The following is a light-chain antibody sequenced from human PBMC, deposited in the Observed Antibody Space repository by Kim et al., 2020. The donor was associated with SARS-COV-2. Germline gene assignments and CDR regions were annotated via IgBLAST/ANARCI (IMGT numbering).Light chain of an antibody. J-gene: IGLJ2*01. V-gene: IGLV1-40*01. CDR1: NSNLGTGYS. CDR3: QSFDRSLSDVV. CDR2: QNT. Sequence: QRVAISCTGNNSNLGTGYSVQWFQQLPGTAPRLLLFQNTKRPSGVPDRFSGSKSGSSASLAITGLQAEDEGDYYCQSFDRSLSDVVFGGGTKVTVL.